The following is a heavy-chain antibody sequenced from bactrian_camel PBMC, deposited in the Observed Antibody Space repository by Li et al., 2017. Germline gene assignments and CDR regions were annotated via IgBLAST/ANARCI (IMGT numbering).Heavy chain of an antibody. CDR1: GFTFSHYD. CDR3: VTGEPTGWDAYNY. J-gene: IGHJ4*01. CDR2: ILTGGGST. V-gene: IGHV3S40*01. D-gene: IGHD5*01. Sequence: VQLVESGGGLVQPGGSLRLSCAASGFTFSHYDMSWVRQAPGKGLERVSSILTGGGSTYYANSVKGRFTISRDNSKNTVHLQMNSLKSEDTALYYCVTGEPTGWDAYNYWGQGTQVTVS.